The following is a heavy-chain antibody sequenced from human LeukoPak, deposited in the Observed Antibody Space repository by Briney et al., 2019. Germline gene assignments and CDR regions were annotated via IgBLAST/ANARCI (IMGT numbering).Heavy chain of an antibody. V-gene: IGHV3-30-3*01. D-gene: IGHD3-10*01. CDR3: ARGAGRRGYGSGSYQRAYYYGMDV. Sequence: GGSLRLSCAASGFTFSSYAMHWVRQAPGKGLEWVAVISYDGSNKYFADSVKGRFTISRDNSKNTLYLQMNSLRAEDTAVYYCARGAGRRGYGSGSYQRAYYYGMDVWGQGTTVTVSS. J-gene: IGHJ6*02. CDR1: GFTFSSYA. CDR2: ISYDGSNK.